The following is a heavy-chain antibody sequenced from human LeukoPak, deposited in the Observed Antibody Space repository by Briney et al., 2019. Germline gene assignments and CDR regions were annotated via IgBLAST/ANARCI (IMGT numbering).Heavy chain of an antibody. CDR1: GYTFTSYG. V-gene: IGHV1-18*01. CDR2: ISAYNGNT. Sequence: ASVKVSCKASGYTFTSYGISWVRQAPGQGLEWMGWISAYNGNTNYAQKLQGRVTMTTDTSTSTAYMELRSLGSDDTAVYYCARDWLTCVELSSTSCHGPYYYGMDVWGQGTTVTVSS. D-gene: IGHD2-2*01. J-gene: IGHJ6*02. CDR3: ARDWLTCVELSSTSCHGPYYYGMDV.